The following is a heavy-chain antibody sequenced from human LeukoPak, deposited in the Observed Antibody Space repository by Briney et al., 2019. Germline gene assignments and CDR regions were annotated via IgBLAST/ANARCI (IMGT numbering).Heavy chain of an antibody. CDR2: IYYSGST. V-gene: IGHV4-39*07. Sequence: PSETLSLTCSVSNGSIDSSTDYWAWIRQPPGKGLEWIASIYYSGSTYYSPSLKSRAIISVDPSKNLFSLRLSSVTAADTAVYYCARGVAFYFGSGSPNYWGQGTLVTVSS. CDR1: NGSIDSSTDY. CDR3: ARGVAFYFGSGSPNY. D-gene: IGHD3-10*01. J-gene: IGHJ4*02.